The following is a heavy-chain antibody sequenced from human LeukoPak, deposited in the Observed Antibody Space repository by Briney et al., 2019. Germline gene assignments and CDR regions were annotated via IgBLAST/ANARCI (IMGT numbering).Heavy chain of an antibody. Sequence: PGGSLRLSCAASGFTFSSYGMHWVRQAPDKGLEWGAVIWYDGSNKYYADSVKGRFTMSRDNSKNTLYLQINSLRAEDTAVYYCAKVGYGDYYFDYWGQGTLVTVSS. V-gene: IGHV3-33*06. J-gene: IGHJ4*02. D-gene: IGHD4-17*01. CDR1: GFTFSSYG. CDR3: AKVGYGDYYFDY. CDR2: IWYDGSNK.